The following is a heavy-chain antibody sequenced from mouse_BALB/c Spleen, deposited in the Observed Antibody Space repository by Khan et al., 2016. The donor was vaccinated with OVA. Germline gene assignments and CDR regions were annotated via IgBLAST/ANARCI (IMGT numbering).Heavy chain of an antibody. Sequence: QVQLQQSGAELMKPGASVKISCKATGYTFSSYWIEWVKQRPGHGLEWSGEILPGSGSTNYNEKFKGQATFNADTSSNTSSMQLRSLTSEDSSFAYGARDFSYGNYWAKDYWGQGTSVTVSS. D-gene: IGHD2-1*01. J-gene: IGHJ4*01. CDR2: ILPGSGST. V-gene: IGHV1-9*01. CDR1: GYTFSSYW. CDR3: ARDFSYGNYWAKDY.